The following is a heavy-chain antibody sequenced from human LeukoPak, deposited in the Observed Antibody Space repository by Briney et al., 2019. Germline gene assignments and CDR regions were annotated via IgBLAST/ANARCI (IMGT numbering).Heavy chain of an antibody. CDR3: ATGTVHLWTDWYFDL. V-gene: IGHV3-7*05. Sequence: GGSLRLSCAASGFIFSSHWMSWVRQAPGEGLEWVAHIKEDGSERYYGDSAKGRFTVSRDSTKNSVYLQMNSLRVEDTAVYYCATGTVHLWTDWYFDLWGRGTLVTVSS. D-gene: IGHD5-18*01. J-gene: IGHJ2*01. CDR2: IKEDGSER. CDR1: GFIFSSHW.